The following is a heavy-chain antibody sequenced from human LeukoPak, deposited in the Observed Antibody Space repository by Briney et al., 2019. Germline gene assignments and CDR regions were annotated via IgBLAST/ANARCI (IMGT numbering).Heavy chain of an antibody. Sequence: GGSLRLSCAASGFTFSDHYMDWVRQAPGKGLEWVGRTRNKANSYTTEYAASVKGRFTISRDDSKNSLYLQMNSLKTEDTAVYYCARSYDFWSGYLDYRGQGTLVTVSS. D-gene: IGHD3-3*01. CDR1: GFTFSDHY. CDR2: TRNKANSYTT. V-gene: IGHV3-72*01. J-gene: IGHJ4*02. CDR3: ARSYDFWSGYLDY.